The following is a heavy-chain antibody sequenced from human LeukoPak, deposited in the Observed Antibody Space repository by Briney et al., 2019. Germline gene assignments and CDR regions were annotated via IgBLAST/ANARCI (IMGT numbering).Heavy chain of an antibody. CDR3: ARDPDICSGGSCYSHFDY. V-gene: IGHV3-74*01. CDR2: IKSDGSST. Sequence: PGGSLRLSCEASGFTFSGYAVSWVRQAPGKGLVWVSRIKSDGSSTRYADFVKGRFTISRDNAKNTLYLQLNSLRAEDTAVYYCARDPDICSGGSCYSHFDYWGQGTLVTVSS. D-gene: IGHD2-15*01. CDR1: GFTFSGYA. J-gene: IGHJ4*02.